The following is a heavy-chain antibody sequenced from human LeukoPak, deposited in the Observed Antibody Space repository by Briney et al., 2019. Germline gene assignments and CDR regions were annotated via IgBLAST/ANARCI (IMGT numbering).Heavy chain of an antibody. CDR1: GYTLTELS. D-gene: IGHD6-19*01. Sequence: ASVTVSCKVSGYTLTELSVHWVRQAPGKGLEWMGGFDPEDGETIYAQKFQGRVTMTEDTSTDTAYMELSSLRSEDTAVYYCATVTVYSSGWESSDAFDLWGQGTMVTVSS. J-gene: IGHJ3*01. CDR3: ATVTVYSSGWESSDAFDL. CDR2: FDPEDGET. V-gene: IGHV1-24*01.